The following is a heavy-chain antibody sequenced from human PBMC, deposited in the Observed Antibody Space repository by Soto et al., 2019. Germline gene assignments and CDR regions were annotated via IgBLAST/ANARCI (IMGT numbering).Heavy chain of an antibody. CDR2: IYPGDSDT. CDR1: GYSFTSYW. D-gene: IGHD6-19*01. J-gene: IGHJ4*02. CDR3: ARRTDGSGWYAYFDY. V-gene: IGHV5-51*01. Sequence: EVKLVQSGAEVKKPGESLKISCKGSGYSFTSYWIGWVRQMPGKGLEWMGIIYPGDSDTRYSPSFQGQVTISADKSISTAYLQWSSLKASDTAMYYCARRTDGSGWYAYFDYWGQGTLVTVSS.